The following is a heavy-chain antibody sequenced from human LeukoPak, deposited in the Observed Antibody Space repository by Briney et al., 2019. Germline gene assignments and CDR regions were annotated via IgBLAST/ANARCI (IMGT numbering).Heavy chain of an antibody. V-gene: IGHV4-34*01. D-gene: IGHD3-22*01. J-gene: IGHJ4*02. CDR3: ARGHSYRRIVVVITNYYFDY. CDR1: GGSFSGYY. CDR2: INHSGST. Sequence: SETLSLTCAVYGGSFSGYYWSWIRQPPGKGLEWIGEINHSGSTNCNPSLKSRVTISVDTSKNQFSLKLSSVTAADTAVYYCARGHSYRRIVVVITNYYFDYWGQGTLVTVSS.